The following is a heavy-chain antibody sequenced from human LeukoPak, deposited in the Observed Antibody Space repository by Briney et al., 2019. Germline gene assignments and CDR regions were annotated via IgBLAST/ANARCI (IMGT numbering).Heavy chain of an antibody. D-gene: IGHD3-3*01. CDR2: ISPSGGST. J-gene: IGHJ5*02. CDR1: GYTFTSYY. CDR3: VRSAYYDFWSSLADWFDP. V-gene: IGHV1-46*01. Sequence: GASVKVSCKASGYTFTSYYMHWVRQAPGQGLEWMGIISPSGGSTSYAQNFHDRVTMTRDTSTSTVYMELSSPRSEDTAVYYCVRSAYYDFWSSLADWFDPWGQGTLVTVSS.